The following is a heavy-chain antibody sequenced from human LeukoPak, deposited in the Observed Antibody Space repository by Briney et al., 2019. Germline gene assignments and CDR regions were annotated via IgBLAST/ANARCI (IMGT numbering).Heavy chain of an antibody. CDR2: VTGGHGVT. V-gene: IGHV3-23*01. J-gene: IGHJ4*02. Sequence: GGSLRLSCAASGFTFNAYTLTWVRQAPGKLPEWLAAVTGGHGVTYYADSVRGRFTISRDNSRNTLYLQMTGLTAEDTAVYYCARDQSTTALSEYWGQGTLVAVSS. CDR3: ARDQSTTALSEY. D-gene: IGHD1-7*01. CDR1: GFTFNAYT.